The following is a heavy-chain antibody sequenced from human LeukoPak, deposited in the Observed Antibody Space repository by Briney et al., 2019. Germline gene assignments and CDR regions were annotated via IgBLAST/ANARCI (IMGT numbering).Heavy chain of an antibody. Sequence: SETLYLTCTVSGGSISSYYWSWIRQPPGKGLEWIGYIYYSGSTNYNPSLKSRVTISVDTSKNQFSLKLSSVTAADTAVYYCARDYSYGMDVWGQGTTVTVSS. CDR2: IYYSGST. V-gene: IGHV4-59*01. J-gene: IGHJ6*02. CDR3: ARDYSYGMDV. CDR1: GGSISSYY.